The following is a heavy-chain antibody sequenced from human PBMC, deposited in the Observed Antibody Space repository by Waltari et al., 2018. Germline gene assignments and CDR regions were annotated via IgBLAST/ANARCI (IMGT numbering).Heavy chain of an antibody. CDR1: GYSISSGYY. Sequence: QVQLQESGPGVVKPAETLSRTCTVSGYSISSGYYRGWIRRPHGKGLEWIGRLGYIGSIYPPSRTYYNPSLTTRVTISVDPSQNQFSLKLSSVTAADTAVYYCARARVMYNWNDGEGSSGAFAFWGQGTLVPVSS. CDR3: ARARVMYNWNDGEGSSGAFAF. CDR2: IYPPSRT. V-gene: IGHV4-38-2*02. J-gene: IGHJ4*02. D-gene: IGHD1-20*01.